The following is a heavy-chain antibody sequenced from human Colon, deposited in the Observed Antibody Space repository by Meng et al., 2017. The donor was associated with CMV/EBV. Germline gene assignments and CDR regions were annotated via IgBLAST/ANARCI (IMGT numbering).Heavy chain of an antibody. D-gene: IGHD2-15*01. Sequence: FTRYDINWVRQATGQGLEWMGWMNPNSGNTGYAQKFQGRVTMTRNTSISTAYMELSSLDFEDTAVYYCARFYPYCSGGKCYPYFDYWGQGSLVTVSS. CDR1: FTRYD. V-gene: IGHV1-8*01. J-gene: IGHJ4*02. CDR3: ARFYPYCSGGKCYPYFDY. CDR2: MNPNSGNT.